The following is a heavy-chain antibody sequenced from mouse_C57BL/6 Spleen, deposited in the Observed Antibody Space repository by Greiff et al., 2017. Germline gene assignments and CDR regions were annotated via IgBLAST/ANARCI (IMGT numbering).Heavy chain of an antibody. D-gene: IGHD1-1*01. CDR1: GYTFTSYW. CDR2: IYPNSGST. J-gene: IGHJ2*01. CDR3: ARSTTVYYFDY. Sequence: QVQLQQPGAELVKPGASVKLSCKASGYTFTSYWMHWVKQRPGQGLEWIGMIYPNSGSTNYNEKFKSKATLTVDKSSSTAYMQLSSLTSEDSAVYYCARSTTVYYFDYWGQGTTLTVSS. V-gene: IGHV1-64*01.